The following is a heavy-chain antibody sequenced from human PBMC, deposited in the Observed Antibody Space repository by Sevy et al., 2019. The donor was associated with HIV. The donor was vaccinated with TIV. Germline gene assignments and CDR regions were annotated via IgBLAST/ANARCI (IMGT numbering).Heavy chain of an antibody. Sequence: GGSLRLSCTTSGFTFGDYAMSWVRQAPGKGLEWVAFLKSKAYGGTLDYAASVTGRFTISRDDSKSIAHLQMNDLKTEDTAIYYCTRWKGARSIFDYWGQGALVTVSS. CDR2: LKSKAYGGTL. V-gene: IGHV3-49*04. D-gene: IGHD1-1*01. CDR1: GFTFGDYA. J-gene: IGHJ4*02. CDR3: TRWKGARSIFDY.